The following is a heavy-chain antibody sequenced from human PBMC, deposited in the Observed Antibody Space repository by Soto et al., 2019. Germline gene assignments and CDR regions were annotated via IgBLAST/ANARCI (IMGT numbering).Heavy chain of an antibody. Sequence: TLSLTCTVSGDTIVSGPYYWTWIRQHPGKGLEWIGNIFYTGSTYYNPSLQSRVSISVDTSKNQFSLRLTSVTAEDTAVYYCARDSSAAARRGGMDVWGQGITVTVSS. CDR2: IFYTGST. CDR3: ARDSSAAARRGGMDV. CDR1: GDTIVSGPYY. J-gene: IGHJ6*02. V-gene: IGHV4-31*02. D-gene: IGHD3-22*01.